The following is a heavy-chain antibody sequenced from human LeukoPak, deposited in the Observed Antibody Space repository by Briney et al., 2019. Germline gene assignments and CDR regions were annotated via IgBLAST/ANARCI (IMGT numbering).Heavy chain of an antibody. CDR1: GYTFTGYY. CDR2: INPNSGGT. CDR3: ATLNSRLENSGGY. D-gene: IGHD1-1*01. J-gene: IGHJ4*02. Sequence: ASVKVSCKASGYTFTGYYMHWVRQAPGQGLEWMGWINPNSGGTNYAQKFQGRVTMTRDTSISTAYMELSRLRSDDTAVHYCATLNSRLENSGGYWGQGTLVTVSS. V-gene: IGHV1-2*02.